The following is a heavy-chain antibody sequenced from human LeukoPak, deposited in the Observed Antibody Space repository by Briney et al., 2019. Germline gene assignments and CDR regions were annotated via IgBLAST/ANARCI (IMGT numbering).Heavy chain of an antibody. J-gene: IGHJ4*02. CDR2: INPNSGGT. CDR3: ATDLGVTLSGFDY. Sequence: ASVKVPCKASGYTFTGYYMHWVRQAPGQGLEWMGWINPNSGGTNYAQKFQGWVTMTRDTSISTAYMELSRLRSDDTAVYYCATDLGVTLSGFDYWGQGTLVTVSS. V-gene: IGHV1-2*04. D-gene: IGHD2-21*02. CDR1: GYTFTGYY.